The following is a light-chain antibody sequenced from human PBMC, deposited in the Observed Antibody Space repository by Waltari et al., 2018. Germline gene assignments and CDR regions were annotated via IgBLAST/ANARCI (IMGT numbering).Light chain of an antibody. V-gene: IGLV1-47*01. Sequence: QAVLTPPPSPSGTPREGVTFSCSGTSSNLGRRYLYWYQQLPGTAPQPLIYRNNQRPSGVPDRFSGSKSGTSASLAISGLRSEDEADYYCASWDDNLSGWVFGGGTKLTVL. CDR2: RNN. CDR1: SSNLGRRY. CDR3: ASWDDNLSGWV. J-gene: IGLJ3*02.